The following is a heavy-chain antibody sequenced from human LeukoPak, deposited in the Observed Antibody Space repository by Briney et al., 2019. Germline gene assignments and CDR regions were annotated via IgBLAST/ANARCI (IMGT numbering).Heavy chain of an antibody. J-gene: IGHJ5*02. D-gene: IGHD2-8*02. V-gene: IGHV3-30*02. Sequence: GSLRLSCAASGFTFSSYWMSWVRQAPGKGLEWVAFIQNDGTYKYYADSVKGRFTISRDNSKNTLYLQMNSLRAEDTAVYYCARDKGGVRRCCNWFDPWGQGTLVTVSS. CDR2: IQNDGTYK. CDR3: ARDKGGVRRCCNWFDP. CDR1: GFTFSSYW.